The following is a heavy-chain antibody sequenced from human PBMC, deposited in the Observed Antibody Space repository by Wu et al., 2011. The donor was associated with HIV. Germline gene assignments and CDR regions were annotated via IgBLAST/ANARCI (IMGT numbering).Heavy chain of an antibody. V-gene: IGHV1-2*02. D-gene: IGHD2-2*03. CDR1: GYTFTGYY. J-gene: IGHJ4*01. Sequence: QVQLVQSGAEVKEPGASVKVSCKASGYTFTGYYMHWVRQAPGQGLEWMGWINPNSGGTNYAQNFQGRVTMTRDTSISTAYMELSRLRSDDTAVYFCARDGYCVRTWCHDGILDYWGQEPWSPSP. CDR3: ARDGYCVRTWCHDGILDY. CDR2: INPNSGGT.